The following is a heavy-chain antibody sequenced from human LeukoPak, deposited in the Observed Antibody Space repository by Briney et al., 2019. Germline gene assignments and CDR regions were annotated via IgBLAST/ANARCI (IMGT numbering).Heavy chain of an antibody. D-gene: IGHD3-22*01. CDR1: GYTFTSYG. V-gene: IGHV1-18*01. CDR3: ARAERHYYDSSGYGL. CDR2: ISAYNGNT. J-gene: IGHJ4*02. Sequence: ASVKVSCKASGYTFTSYGISWVRQAPGQGLEWMGWISAYNGNTNYAQKLQGRVTMTTDTSTSTAYMELRSLRSDDTAVYYCARAERHYYDSSGYGLWGQGTLVTVSS.